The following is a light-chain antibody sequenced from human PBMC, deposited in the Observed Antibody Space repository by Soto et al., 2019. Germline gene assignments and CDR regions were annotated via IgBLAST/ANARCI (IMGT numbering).Light chain of an antibody. V-gene: IGKV2-30*01. CDR3: MQGTHWPPYT. J-gene: IGKJ2*01. CDR1: QSLVXSXXDXY. Sequence: DVVMTQSPLSLPVTLGQPASISCRSSQSLVXSXXDXYLNWFQQRPGQSPRRLIYKVSNRDSXVPXXXXXXXXXXXXTLXISRVEAEDVGVYYCMQGTHWPPYTFGQGTKLEIK. CDR2: KVS.